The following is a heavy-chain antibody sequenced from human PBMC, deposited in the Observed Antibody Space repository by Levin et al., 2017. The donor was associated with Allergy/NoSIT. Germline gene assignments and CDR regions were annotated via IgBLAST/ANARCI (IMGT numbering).Heavy chain of an antibody. J-gene: IGHJ4*02. CDR2: IHYLGGT. Sequence: SQTLSLTCAVSSGSIITSHWSWIRQSPGKGLEWIGSIHYLGGTNYNPSLTSRVTVSMDTSKNQFPLKVSSLTAADTAIYFCAGGLAPGGDSDASDNYWGQGTLGTVSS. D-gene: IGHD4-23*01. V-gene: IGHV4-59*01. CDR3: AGGLAPGGDSDASDNY. CDR1: SGSIITSH.